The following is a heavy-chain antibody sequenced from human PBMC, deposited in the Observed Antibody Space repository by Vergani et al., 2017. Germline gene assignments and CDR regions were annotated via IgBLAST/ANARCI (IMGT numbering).Heavy chain of an antibody. CDR1: GFTFSSYA. D-gene: IGHD6-13*01. CDR3: AKVKYSSSWGALVPFDY. Sequence: EVQLLESGGGLVQPGGSLRLSCAASGFTFSSYAMSWVRQAPGKGLEWVSAISGSGGSTYYADSVKGRFTISRDNSKNTLYLQMNSLRAEDTAVYYCAKVKYSSSWGALVPFDYWGQGTLVTVSS. J-gene: IGHJ4*02. V-gene: IGHV3-23*01. CDR2: ISGSGGST.